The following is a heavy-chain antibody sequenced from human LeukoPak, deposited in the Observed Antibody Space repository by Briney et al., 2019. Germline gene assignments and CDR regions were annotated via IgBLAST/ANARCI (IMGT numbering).Heavy chain of an antibody. CDR1: GGTFSSYA. CDR3: ARSMVRGVPSDY. V-gene: IGHV1-69*01. D-gene: IGHD3-10*01. Sequence: SVKVSCKASGGTFSSYAISWVRQAPGQGLEWRGGIIPIFGTANYAQKFQGRVTITADESTSTAYMELSSLRSEDTAVYYCARSMVRGVPSDYWGQGTLVTVSS. J-gene: IGHJ4*02. CDR2: IIPIFGTA.